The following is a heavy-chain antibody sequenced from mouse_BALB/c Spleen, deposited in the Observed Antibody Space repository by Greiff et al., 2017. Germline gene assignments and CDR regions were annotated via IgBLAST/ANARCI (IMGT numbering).Heavy chain of an antibody. V-gene: IGHV1-69*01. CDR3: ARGDYGNYERFAY. Sequence: QVQLQQPGAELVMPGASVKMSCKASGYTFTDYWMHWVKQRPGQGLEWIGAIDTSDSYTSYNQKFKGKATLTVDESSSTAYMQLSSLTSEDSAVYYCARGDYGNYERFAYWGQGTLVTVSA. D-gene: IGHD2-1*01. CDR1: GYTFTDYW. J-gene: IGHJ3*01. CDR2: IDTSDSYT.